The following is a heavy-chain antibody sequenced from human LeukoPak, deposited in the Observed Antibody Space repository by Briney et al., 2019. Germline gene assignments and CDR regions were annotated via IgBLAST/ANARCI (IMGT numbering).Heavy chain of an antibody. CDR3: ARAPYYDSSDFDY. Sequence: SETLSLTCTVSGGSISPYYWSWIRQPPGKGLQWIGYIYYSGSTNYNPSLKSRVTISLDTSKNQFSLKLSSVTAADTAVYYCARAPYYDSSDFDYWGQGTLVTVSS. CDR1: GGSISPYY. V-gene: IGHV4-59*01. J-gene: IGHJ4*02. CDR2: IYYSGST. D-gene: IGHD3-22*01.